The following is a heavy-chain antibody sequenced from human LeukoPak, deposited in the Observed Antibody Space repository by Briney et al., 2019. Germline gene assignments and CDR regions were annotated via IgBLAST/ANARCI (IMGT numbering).Heavy chain of an antibody. CDR2: IRSSSSYI. Sequence: GGSLRLSCAASGFTFSSYSMNWVRQAPGKGLVWVSFIRSSSSYIYYADSVKGRFTISRDNAKNSLYLQMNSLRAEDTAVYYCARPGIAVAGEFFDYWGQGTLVTVSS. CDR1: GFTFSSYS. V-gene: IGHV3-21*01. D-gene: IGHD6-19*01. J-gene: IGHJ4*02. CDR3: ARPGIAVAGEFFDY.